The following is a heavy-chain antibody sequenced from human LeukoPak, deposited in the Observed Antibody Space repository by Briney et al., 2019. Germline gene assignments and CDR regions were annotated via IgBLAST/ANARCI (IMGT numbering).Heavy chain of an antibody. CDR1: GYTFPGYY. J-gene: IGHJ4*02. Sequence: ASVKVSCKAPGYTFPGYYMHWVRQAARQGLEWMGWINPNSGGTNYAQKFQGRVTMTRDPSISTAYMELSRLRSDDTAVYYCARDGPIAVARDWGQGTLVTVSS. CDR3: ARDGPIAVARD. CDR2: INPNSGGT. D-gene: IGHD6-19*01. V-gene: IGHV1-2*02.